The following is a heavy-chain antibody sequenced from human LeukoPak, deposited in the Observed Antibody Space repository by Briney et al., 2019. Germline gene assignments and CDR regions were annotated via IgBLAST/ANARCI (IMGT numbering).Heavy chain of an antibody. V-gene: IGHV4-4*07. CDR3: ARDHYDILTGFLRFDP. D-gene: IGHD3-9*01. CDR1: GGSISSYC. Sequence: SETLSLTCTVSGGSISSYCWSWIRQPAGKGLEWIGRIYTSGSTNYNPSLKSRVTMSVDTSKNQFSLKLSSVTAADTAVYYCARDHYDILTGFLRFDPWGQGTLVTVSS. CDR2: IYTSGST. J-gene: IGHJ5*02.